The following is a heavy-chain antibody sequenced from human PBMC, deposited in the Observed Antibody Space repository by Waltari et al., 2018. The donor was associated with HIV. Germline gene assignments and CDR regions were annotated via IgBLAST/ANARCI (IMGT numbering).Heavy chain of an antibody. V-gene: IGHV3-23*01. CDR1: GFVFDSYG. Sequence: LQSGEASIKPGGALRLSCVASGFVFDSYGLTWVRQTPGKGPIWLASISGSGTITSYAKSMKGRFTITRDNSKKTLYLKLKSVKVDDTAVYFCAREGRGLLPSAMTKGGGGLDVWGQGTSVTVSS. CDR2: ISGSGTIT. CDR3: AREGRGLLPSAMTKGGGGLDV. J-gene: IGHJ6*02. D-gene: IGHD2-21*02.